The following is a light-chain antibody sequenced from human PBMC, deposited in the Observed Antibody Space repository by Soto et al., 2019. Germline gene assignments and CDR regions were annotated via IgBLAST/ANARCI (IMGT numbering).Light chain of an antibody. CDR2: RNN. V-gene: IGLV1-47*01. J-gene: IGLJ3*02. CDR1: SSNIGSNY. Sequence: QSVLTQPPSASGTPGQRVTISCSGSSSNIGSNYVYWYHQLPGTAPKLVIYRNNQRPSGVPDRFSGSKSGASASLAISGLRSEDEGDYYCASWDASLGAWVFGGGTKVTVL. CDR3: ASWDASLGAWV.